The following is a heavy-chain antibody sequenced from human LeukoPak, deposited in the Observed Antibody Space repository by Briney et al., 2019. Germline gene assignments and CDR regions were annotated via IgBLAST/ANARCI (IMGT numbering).Heavy chain of an antibody. D-gene: IGHD2-8*02. J-gene: IGHJ5*02. V-gene: IGHV4-59*12. CDR3: ATNVPGGGYRPNWFDP. CDR1: GGSISSYY. CDR2: IYYSGST. Sequence: SETLSLTCTVSGGSISSYYWSWVRQPPGKGLEWIGYIYYSGSTNYNPSLKSRVTISVDTSKNQFSLKLSSVTAADTAVYYCATNVPGGGYRPNWFDPWGQGTLVTVSS.